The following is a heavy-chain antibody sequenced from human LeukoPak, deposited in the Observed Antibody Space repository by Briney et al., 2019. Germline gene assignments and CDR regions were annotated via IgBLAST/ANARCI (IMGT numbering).Heavy chain of an antibody. J-gene: IGHJ6*02. CDR1: GFTFSSYA. Sequence: RSLRLSCAASGFTFSSYAMHWVRQAPGKGLEWVAVISYDGSNKYYADSVKGRFTISRDNSKNTLYLQMNSLRAEDTAVYYCARDLDYSNPNYYYYGMDVWGQGTTVTVSS. CDR3: ARDLDYSNPNYYYYGMDV. V-gene: IGHV3-30*04. D-gene: IGHD4-11*01. CDR2: ISYDGSNK.